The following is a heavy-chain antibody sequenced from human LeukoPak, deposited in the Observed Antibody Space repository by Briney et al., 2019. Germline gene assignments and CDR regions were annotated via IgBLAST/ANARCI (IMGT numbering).Heavy chain of an antibody. CDR3: ARPHSSGWYSNFDY. V-gene: IGHV7-4-1*02. CDR1: GYTFTSYA. CDR2: INTNTGNP. Sequence: GPVKVSRKASGYTFTSYAMNWVRQAPGQGLEWMGWINTNTGNPTYAQGFTGRSVFSLDTSVSTAYLQISSLKAENTAVYYCARPHSSGWYSNFDYWGQGTLVTVSS. J-gene: IGHJ4*02. D-gene: IGHD6-19*01.